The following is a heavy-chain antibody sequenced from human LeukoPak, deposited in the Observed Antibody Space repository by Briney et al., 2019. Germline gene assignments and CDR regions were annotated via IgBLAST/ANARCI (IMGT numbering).Heavy chain of an antibody. CDR2: IYYSGST. Sequence: SETLSLTWTVSGGSISSSSYYWGWIRQPPGKGLEWIGSIYYSGSTYYNPSLKSRVTISVDTSKNQFSLKLSSVTAADTAIYYCARQGGYCSSTSCFPNYYYFYYYMDVWGKGTTVIVSS. V-gene: IGHV4-39*01. CDR3: ARQGGYCSSTSCFPNYYYFYYYMDV. D-gene: IGHD2-2*03. J-gene: IGHJ6*03. CDR1: GGSISSSSYY.